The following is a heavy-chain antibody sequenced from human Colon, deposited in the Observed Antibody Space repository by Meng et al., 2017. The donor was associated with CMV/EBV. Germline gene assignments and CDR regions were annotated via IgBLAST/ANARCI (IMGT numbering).Heavy chain of an antibody. CDR3: ARGYYDGSGFAFEY. D-gene: IGHD3-22*01. J-gene: IGHJ4*02. CDR2: INPYNGGT. CDR1: GYIFSGYY. V-gene: IGHV1-2*02. Sequence: ASGYIFSGYYMNWVRQAPGQGLEWMGWINPYNGGTKYAQKFQGRVTMTRDTSISTAYMEVSRLTSDDAAVYYCARGYYDGSGFAFEYWGRGTLVTVSS.